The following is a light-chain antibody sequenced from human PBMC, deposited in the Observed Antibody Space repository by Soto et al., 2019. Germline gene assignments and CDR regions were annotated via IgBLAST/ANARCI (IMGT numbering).Light chain of an antibody. CDR2: TAS. J-gene: IGKJ1*01. CDR1: QGISSY. CDR3: QPLNNYPRT. Sequence: DIQLTQSPSFLSASVGDRVTITCRASQGISSYLAWYQQKPGKAPKLLISTASTLQSGVPSRFSGRGSGTEFTLTISSLQPEDFATSYCQPLNNYPRTFGQGTKVEIK. V-gene: IGKV1-9*01.